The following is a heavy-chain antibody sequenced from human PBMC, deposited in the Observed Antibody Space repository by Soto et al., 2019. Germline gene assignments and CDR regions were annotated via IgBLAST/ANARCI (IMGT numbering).Heavy chain of an antibody. CDR2: INTYNGNT. CDR1: GYTFTNYG. Sequence: ASVKVSCKASGYTFTNYGISWVRQAPGQGLEWMGWINTYNGNTNHAQKLQGRVTMTTDTSTSTAYMELSSLRSEDTAVYYCAILYDYVWGSYRPIYGYWGQGTLVTVSS. J-gene: IGHJ4*02. D-gene: IGHD3-16*02. CDR3: AILYDYVWGSYRPIYGY. V-gene: IGHV1-18*01.